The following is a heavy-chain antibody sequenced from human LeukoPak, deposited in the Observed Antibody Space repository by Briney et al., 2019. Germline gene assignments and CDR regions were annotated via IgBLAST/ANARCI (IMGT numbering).Heavy chain of an antibody. V-gene: IGHV1-2*02. Sequence: ASVKVSCKASGYTFTGYYMHWVRQAPGQGLEWMGWINPNSGGTNYAQKFQGRVTMTRDTSISTAYMELSRLRSDDTAVYYCARGRAPGYSPFDHWGQGTLVTVSS. CDR3: ARGRAPGYSPFDH. D-gene: IGHD3-9*01. J-gene: IGHJ4*02. CDR1: GYTFTGYY. CDR2: INPNSGGT.